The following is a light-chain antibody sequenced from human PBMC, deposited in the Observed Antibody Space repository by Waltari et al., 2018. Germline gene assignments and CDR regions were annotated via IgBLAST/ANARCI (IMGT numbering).Light chain of an antibody. V-gene: IGKV1-39*01. J-gene: IGKJ1*01. CDR2: STS. CDR3: QQAYSTPPWT. CDR1: QTISIY. Sequence: DIQMTQSPSSLSASVGDRVTISCRASQTISIYLNWYQQRPGKAPKLLVYSTSNLQTGVPSRFSGSGSGTDFTLTISSLHSEDFATYYCQQAYSTPPWTFGQGTKVEIK.